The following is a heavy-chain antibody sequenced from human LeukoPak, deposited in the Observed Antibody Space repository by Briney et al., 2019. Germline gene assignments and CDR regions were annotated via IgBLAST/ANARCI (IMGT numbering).Heavy chain of an antibody. CDR1: GGSVNSGSYY. V-gene: IGHV4-61*01. J-gene: IGHJ4*02. CDR3: ARAAYSGSYHSDY. CDR2: IYYSGST. D-gene: IGHD1-26*01. Sequence: SETLSLTCTVSGGSVNSGSYYWNWIRQPPGKGLEWIGYIYYSGSTNYNPSLKSRVTMSVDTSKNQFSLKLSSVTAADTAVYYCARAAYSGSYHSDYWGQGTLVTVSS.